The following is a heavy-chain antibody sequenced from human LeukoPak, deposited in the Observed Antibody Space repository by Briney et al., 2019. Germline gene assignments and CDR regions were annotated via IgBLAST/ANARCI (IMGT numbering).Heavy chain of an antibody. D-gene: IGHD5-12*01. CDR3: ARSRYSGYDFTTFDY. Sequence: GGSLRLSCAASGFTVSSNYMSWVRQAPGKGLEWVSVIYSGGSTYYADSVKGRFTISRDNSKNTLYLQMNSLRAEATAVYYCARSRYSGYDFTTFDYWGQGTLVTVSS. CDR1: GFTVSSNY. J-gene: IGHJ4*02. CDR2: IYSGGST. V-gene: IGHV3-66*02.